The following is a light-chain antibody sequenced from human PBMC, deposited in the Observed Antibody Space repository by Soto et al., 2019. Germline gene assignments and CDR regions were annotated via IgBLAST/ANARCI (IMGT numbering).Light chain of an antibody. CDR3: QQYGSSPRFT. J-gene: IGKJ3*01. CDR2: GAS. CDR1: QSVSSSY. V-gene: IGKV3-20*01. Sequence: EIVLTQSPGTLSLSPGERATLSCRASQSVSSSYLAWYQQKPGQAPRLLIYGASSRATGIPDRFSGSGSGIDFTLTISRLEPEDFAVYYCQQYGSSPRFTIGPGTKVDIK.